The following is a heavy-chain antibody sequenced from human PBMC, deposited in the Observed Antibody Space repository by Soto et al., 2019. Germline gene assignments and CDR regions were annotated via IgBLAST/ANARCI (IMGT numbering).Heavy chain of an antibody. V-gene: IGHV1-69*04. J-gene: IGHJ5*02. Sequence: GASVKVSCXASGGTFSSYTISWVRQAPGQGLEWMGRIIPILGIANYAQKFQGRVTITADKSTSTAYMELSSLRSEDTAVYYCARDPLYCSSTSCPSPWGQGTLVTVSS. CDR1: GGTFSSYT. CDR2: IIPILGIA. D-gene: IGHD2-2*01. CDR3: ARDPLYCSSTSCPSP.